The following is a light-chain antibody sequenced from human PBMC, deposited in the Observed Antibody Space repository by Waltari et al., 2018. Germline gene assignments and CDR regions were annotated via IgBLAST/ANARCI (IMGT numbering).Light chain of an antibody. CDR2: DAS. CDR3: LQRSLWPWT. Sequence: IVLTKSPATLSLSPGERATLSCRASQTVSTYLAWFQQKPGQAPRLLIYDASNRAPGIPARFSGSGSGTDFSLTISSLEPEDFAVYYCLQRSLWPWTFGQGTKVAVK. CDR1: QTVSTY. V-gene: IGKV3-11*01. J-gene: IGKJ1*01.